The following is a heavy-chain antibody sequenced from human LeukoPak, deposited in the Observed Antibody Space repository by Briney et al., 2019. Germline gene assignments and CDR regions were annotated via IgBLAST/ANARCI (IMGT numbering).Heavy chain of an antibody. CDR2: INPSGGST. V-gene: IGHV1-46*01. CDR1: GYTFTSYY. D-gene: IGHD5-24*01. J-gene: IGHJ3*02. Sequence: SSVTVSCKASGYTFTSYYMHLVRQAPGQGLEWMGIINPSGGSTSYAQKFQGRVTMTRDTSTSTVYMELSSLRSEDTAVYYCAREYLEMATIERDAFDIWGQGTMVTVSS. CDR3: AREYLEMATIERDAFDI.